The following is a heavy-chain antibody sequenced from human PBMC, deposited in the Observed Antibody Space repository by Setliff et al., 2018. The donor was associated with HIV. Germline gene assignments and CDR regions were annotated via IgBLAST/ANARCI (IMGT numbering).Heavy chain of an antibody. J-gene: IGHJ4*02. D-gene: IGHD5-12*01. V-gene: IGHV3-30*02. Sequence: GGSLRLSCAASGFNFNDYGMHWVRQAPGKGLEWVAFIRYDGSNEHYADSVKGRFTISRDNSKNTLALQMASLRVEDTAAYYCAKDYFSGYDFRYFFDYWGQGALVTVSS. CDR1: GFNFNDYG. CDR2: IRYDGSNE. CDR3: AKDYFSGYDFRYFFDY.